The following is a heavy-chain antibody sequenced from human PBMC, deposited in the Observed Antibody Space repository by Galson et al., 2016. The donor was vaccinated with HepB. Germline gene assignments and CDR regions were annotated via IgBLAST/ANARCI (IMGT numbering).Heavy chain of an antibody. J-gene: IGHJ3*01. Sequence: SLRLSCAASGYTFSSYIIHSVRQAPGKGLEWVSVISYLGISQDYADSVKGRFTISRDDSKNTLYLQLNGLRPEDTAVYYCARAGGTTSIFAFDLWGRGTLVTVSS. CDR2: ISYLGISQ. CDR1: GYTFSSYI. D-gene: IGHD1-14*01. CDR3: ARAGGTTSIFAFDL. V-gene: IGHV3-30*03.